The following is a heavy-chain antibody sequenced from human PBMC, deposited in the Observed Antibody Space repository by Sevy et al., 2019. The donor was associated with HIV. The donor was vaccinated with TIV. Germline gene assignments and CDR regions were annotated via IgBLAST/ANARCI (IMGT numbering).Heavy chain of an antibody. D-gene: IGHD2-2*01. J-gene: IGHJ5*02. CDR1: DGSFSGYY. V-gene: IGHV4-34*01. CDR3: ARSPPVVVVPGAPSWFDP. CDR2: INESGIT. Sequence: SETLSLTCAVHDGSFSGYYWNWIRQLPGKGLEWIGEINESGITYYNPSLKSRVAISVDTSKKQFYLKLNSVTAADTALYFCARSPPVVVVPGAPSWFDPWGQGTLVTVSS.